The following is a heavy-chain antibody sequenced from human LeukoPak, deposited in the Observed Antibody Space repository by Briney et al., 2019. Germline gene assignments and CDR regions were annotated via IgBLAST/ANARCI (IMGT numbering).Heavy chain of an antibody. CDR2: VDPEDGET. CDR3: ATARTSDYYGSGSPTLFDY. J-gene: IGHJ4*02. CDR1: GYTFTDYY. V-gene: IGHV1-69-2*01. Sequence: GATVKISCKASGYTFTDYYMHWVQQAPGKGLEWMGRVDPEDGETIYAEKFQGRVTITADTSTDTAYMELSSLRSEDTAVYYCATARTSDYYGSGSPTLFDYWGQGTLVTVSS. D-gene: IGHD3-10*01.